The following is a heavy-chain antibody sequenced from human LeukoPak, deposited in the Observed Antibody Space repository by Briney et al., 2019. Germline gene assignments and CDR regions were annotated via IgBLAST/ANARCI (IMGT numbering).Heavy chain of an antibody. CDR3: ARGYCTNGVCYIFEYYFDY. CDR2: IKQDGSEK. J-gene: IGHJ4*02. CDR1: GFTFSSYW. V-gene: IGHV3-7*04. Sequence: GGSLRLSCAASGFTFSSYWMSWVRQAPGKGLEWVANIKQDGSEKYYADSVKGRFTISRDNAKNSLYLQMNSLRAEDTAVYYCARGYCTNGVCYIFEYYFDYWGQGTLVTVSS. D-gene: IGHD2-8*01.